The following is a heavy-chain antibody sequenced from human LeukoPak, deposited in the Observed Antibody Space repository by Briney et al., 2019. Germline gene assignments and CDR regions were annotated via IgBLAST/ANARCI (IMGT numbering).Heavy chain of an antibody. CDR3: ARGSKSTFDV. J-gene: IGHJ3*01. Sequence: SQTLSLTCAVSGDSVSNNGVAWNWIRLSPSRGLEWLGRTYRGSTSYAVSVKSRITVSPDTSKNQFSLQLNSVTPEDTAVYFCARGSKSTFDVRGQGTVVTDSS. CDR2: TYRGST. V-gene: IGHV6-1*01. D-gene: IGHD5/OR15-5a*01. CDR1: GDSVSNNGVA.